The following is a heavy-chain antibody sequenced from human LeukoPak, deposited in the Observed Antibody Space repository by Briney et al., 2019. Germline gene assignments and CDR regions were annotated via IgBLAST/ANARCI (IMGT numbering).Heavy chain of an antibody. CDR2: IFHSGST. D-gene: IGHD3-22*01. J-gene: IGHJ4*02. V-gene: IGHV4-38-2*01. Sequence: SETLSLTCAVSGYSINSGYYWGWIRQPPGKGLEWIGSIFHSGSTYYNPSLKSRVTISVDTSKNQFSLKLSSVTAADTAVYYCARGGRYYYDSSGYYLLWGQGTLVTVSS. CDR1: GYSINSGYY. CDR3: ARGGRYYYDSSGYYLL.